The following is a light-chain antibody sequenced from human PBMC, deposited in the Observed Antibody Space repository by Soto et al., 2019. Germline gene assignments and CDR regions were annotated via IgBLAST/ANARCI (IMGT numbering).Light chain of an antibody. Sequence: EIVLTQSPVTLSLSPGERATLSCRASQSVSSNYLGWYQKKPGQSPRLLIFATSNKATDIPDRCSGGASGTYVPITISRLEPEDFALYFCQLYGYSPRIFGQGTRVEIK. V-gene: IGKV3-20*01. J-gene: IGKJ5*01. CDR1: QSVSSNY. CDR3: QLYGYSPRI. CDR2: ATS.